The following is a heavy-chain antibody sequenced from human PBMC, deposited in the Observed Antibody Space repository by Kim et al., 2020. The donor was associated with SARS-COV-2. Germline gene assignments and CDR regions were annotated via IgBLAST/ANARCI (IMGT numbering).Heavy chain of an antibody. CDR2: IYYSGNS. CDR1: GDSINSDF. Sequence: SETLSLTCTVSGDSINSDFWSWMRQPPGKGLEFIGHIYYSGNSYYNPSVKSRVTMSLERSKKKFSLQLSSVSVADTAFYYCARERGSPWGNYFYYYGMD. CDR3: ARERGSPWGNYFYYYGMD. J-gene: IGHJ6*01. V-gene: IGHV4-59*01. D-gene: IGHD7-27*01.